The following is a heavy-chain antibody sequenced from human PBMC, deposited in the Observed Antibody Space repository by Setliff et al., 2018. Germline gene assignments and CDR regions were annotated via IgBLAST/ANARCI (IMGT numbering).Heavy chain of an antibody. CDR1: GESFSGYF. Sequence: SETLSLTCAVYGESFSGYFWSWIRQTPEKGLEWIGEISHSGNTNYNPSFKSRVTISIDTSKNQFSLKLTSVTAADTAVYYCARAPQHSNFWYALSWFDPWGQGTLVTVSS. J-gene: IGHJ5*02. D-gene: IGHD6-13*01. CDR3: ARAPQHSNFWYALSWFDP. CDR2: ISHSGNT. V-gene: IGHV4-34*01.